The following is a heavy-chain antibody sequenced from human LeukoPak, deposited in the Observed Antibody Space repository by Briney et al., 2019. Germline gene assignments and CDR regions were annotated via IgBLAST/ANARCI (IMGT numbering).Heavy chain of an antibody. CDR2: ISYDGSNK. Sequence: PGGSLRLFCAASGFTYSSYAMHGLRQAPGKGLEWVAVISYDGSNKYYADSVKGRFTISRDNSKNTLYVQMNSLRAEDTAVYYCAREGKVAATFYFDYWGQGTLVTVSS. J-gene: IGHJ4*02. V-gene: IGHV3-30-3*01. D-gene: IGHD1-26*01. CDR1: GFTYSSYA. CDR3: AREGKVAATFYFDY.